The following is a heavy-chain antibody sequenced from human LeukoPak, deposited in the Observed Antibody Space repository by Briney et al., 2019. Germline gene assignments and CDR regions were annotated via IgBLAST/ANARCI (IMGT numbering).Heavy chain of an antibody. CDR3: AKDAQYYDFWSGWNATYYYYMDV. J-gene: IGHJ6*03. V-gene: IGHV3-30*02. D-gene: IGHD3-3*01. CDR1: EFTFSTYG. Sequence: GGSLRLSCAASEFTFSTYGMHWVRQAPGKGLEWVAFIRYDGSNKYYADSVKGRFTIARDNSKNTLYLQMNRLRAEDTAVYYCAKDAQYYDFWSGWNATYYYYMDVWGKGTTVTVSS. CDR2: IRYDGSNK.